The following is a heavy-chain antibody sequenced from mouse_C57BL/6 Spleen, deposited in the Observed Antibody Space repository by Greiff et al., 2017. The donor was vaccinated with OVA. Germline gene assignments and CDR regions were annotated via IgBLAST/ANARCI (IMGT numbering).Heavy chain of an antibody. CDR1: GFTFSDYG. V-gene: IGHV5-17*01. J-gene: IGHJ3*01. CDR2: ISSGSSTI. Sequence: EVNVVESGGGLVKPGGSLKLSCAASGFTFSDYGMHWVRQAPEKGLEWVAYISSGSSTIYYADTVKGRFTISRDNAKNTLFLQMTSLRSEDTAMYYCAGGYYGSSPAWFAYWGQGTLVTVSA. D-gene: IGHD1-1*01. CDR3: AGGYYGSSPAWFAY.